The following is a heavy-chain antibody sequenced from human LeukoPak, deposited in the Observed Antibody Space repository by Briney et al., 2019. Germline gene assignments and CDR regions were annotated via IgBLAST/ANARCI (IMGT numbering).Heavy chain of an antibody. Sequence: ASVKVSCKVSGYTLTELSMHWVRQAPGKGLEWMGGFDPEDGETIYAQKSQGRVTMTEDTSTDTAYMELSSLRSEDTAVYYCAAIVAEGDYYYYYGMDVWGQGTTVTVSS. CDR2: FDPEDGET. V-gene: IGHV1-24*01. D-gene: IGHD5-12*01. CDR3: AAIVAEGDYYYYYGMDV. CDR1: GYTLTELS. J-gene: IGHJ6*02.